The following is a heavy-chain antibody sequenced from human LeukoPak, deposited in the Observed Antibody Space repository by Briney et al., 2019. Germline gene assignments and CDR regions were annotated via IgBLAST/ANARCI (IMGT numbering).Heavy chain of an antibody. Sequence: NPSETLSLTCTVSGGSISSYYWSWIRQPPGKGLEWMGYIYYSGSTNYNPSLKSRVTISVDTSKNQFSLKLSSVTAADTAVYYCARTSTLYYDILTGYAFDIWGQGTMVTVSS. J-gene: IGHJ3*02. D-gene: IGHD3-9*01. CDR3: ARTSTLYYDILTGYAFDI. CDR2: IYYSGST. CDR1: GGSISSYY. V-gene: IGHV4-59*01.